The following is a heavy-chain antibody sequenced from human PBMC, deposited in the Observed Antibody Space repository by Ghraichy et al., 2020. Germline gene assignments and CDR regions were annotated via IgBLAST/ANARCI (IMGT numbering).Heavy chain of an antibody. J-gene: IGHJ4*02. V-gene: IGHV4-38-2*02. CDR1: GYSISSGYF. CDR3: ARGRLIYYDSSGSCFDY. Sequence: SQTRSLTCTVSGYSISSGYFWGWIRQPPGKGLEWIANIFRSGGTFYNPSLKSRVTISVNTSENQISLQLSSVTAADTAVYFCARGRLIYYDSSGSCFDYWGQGTQVTVAS. CDR2: IFRSGGT. D-gene: IGHD3-22*01.